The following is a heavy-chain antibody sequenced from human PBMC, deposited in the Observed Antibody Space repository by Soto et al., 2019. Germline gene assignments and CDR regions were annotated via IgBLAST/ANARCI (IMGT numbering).Heavy chain of an antibody. CDR1: GGTFSSYT. D-gene: IGHD3-3*01. CDR3: ARPTEHDFLSVYVAFDL. Sequence: QVQLVQSGAEVKKPGSSVKVSCKASGGTFSSYTISWVRQAPGQGLEWMGRIIAILGIANYAQKCQGRVTSTADKSTSTAYMELSSLRAEDTAVYYGARPTEHDFLSVYVAFDLWGPGTLVTVSS. J-gene: IGHJ3*01. CDR2: IIAILGIA. V-gene: IGHV1-69*02.